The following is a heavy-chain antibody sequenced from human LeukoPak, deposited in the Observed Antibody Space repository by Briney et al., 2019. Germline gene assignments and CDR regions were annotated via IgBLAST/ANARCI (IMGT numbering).Heavy chain of an antibody. CDR3: AREHDGGEWGRAFDI. D-gene: IGHD2-21*01. V-gene: IGHV3-21*01. Sequence: PGGSLRLSCAASGFTFSSYSMNWVHQAPGKGLEWVSSISSSSSYIYYADSVKGRFTISRDNAKNSLYLQMNSLRAEDTGLYYCAREHDGGEWGRAFDIWGQGTMVTVSS. CDR1: GFTFSSYS. J-gene: IGHJ3*02. CDR2: ISSSSSYI.